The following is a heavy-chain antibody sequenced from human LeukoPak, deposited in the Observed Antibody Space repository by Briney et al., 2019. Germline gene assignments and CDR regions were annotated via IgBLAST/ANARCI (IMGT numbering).Heavy chain of an antibody. V-gene: IGHV1-69*05. CDR2: IIPILGTA. Sequence: SVTVSFKASGGTFNFYAISWVRQAPGHGLEGVGGIIPILGTANYAQKFQGRVTRTTDESTSTAYMELSSLRSEDTAAYYCARATAPGGGGYGLYYYYMDVWGKGTTVTVSS. J-gene: IGHJ6*03. CDR3: ARATAPGGGGYGLYYYYMDV. D-gene: IGHD5-12*01. CDR1: GGTFNFYA.